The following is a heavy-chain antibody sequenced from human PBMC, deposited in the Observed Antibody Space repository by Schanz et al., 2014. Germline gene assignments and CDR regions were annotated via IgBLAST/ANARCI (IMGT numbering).Heavy chain of an antibody. D-gene: IGHD3-10*01. CDR1: GGSIRRSTYY. Sequence: QVQLQESGPGLVKPSETLSLTCTVSGGSIRRSTYYWGWIRQPPGKGLEWVASIYNSGSAYYGPSLKSRVPISVEPSKNQFSLRLNSVTASDTAVYYCVRQLLWFGESGVDTWGQGTLVVVSS. J-gene: IGHJ5*02. CDR3: VRQLLWFGESGVDT. V-gene: IGHV4-39*01. CDR2: IYNSGSA.